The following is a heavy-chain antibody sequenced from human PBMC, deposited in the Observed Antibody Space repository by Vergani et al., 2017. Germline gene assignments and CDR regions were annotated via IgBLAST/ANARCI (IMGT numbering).Heavy chain of an antibody. CDR3: ARGTYYDFWSGYQKYNWFDP. CDR1: GGSISSGSYY. V-gene: IGHV4-39*07. J-gene: IGHJ5*02. D-gene: IGHD3-3*01. Sequence: QVQLQESGPGLVKPSQTLSLTCTVSGGSISSGSYYWSWIRQPPGKGLEWIGEINHSGSTNYNPSLKSRVTISVDTSKNQFSLKLSSVTAADTAVYYCARGTYYDFWSGYQKYNWFDPWGQGTLVTVSS. CDR2: INHSGST.